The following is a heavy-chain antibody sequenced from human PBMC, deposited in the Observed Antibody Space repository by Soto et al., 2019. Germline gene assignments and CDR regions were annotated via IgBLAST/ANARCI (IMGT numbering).Heavy chain of an antibody. CDR3: ARYCSGGSCSYAFDI. V-gene: IGHV4-4*02. Sequence: SETLSLTCAVSSGSISSSNWWSWVRQPPGKGLEWIGEIYHSGSTNYNPSLKSRVTISVDKSKNQFSLKLSSVTAADTAVYYCARYCSGGSCSYAFDIWGQGTMVTVSS. J-gene: IGHJ3*02. D-gene: IGHD2-15*01. CDR2: IYHSGST. CDR1: SGSISSSNW.